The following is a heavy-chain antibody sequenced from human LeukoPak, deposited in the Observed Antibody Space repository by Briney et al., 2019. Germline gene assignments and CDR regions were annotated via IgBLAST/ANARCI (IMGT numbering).Heavy chain of an antibody. V-gene: IGHV3-21*01. CDR1: GFTFSSYS. J-gene: IGHJ4*02. CDR2: ISSSSSYI. Sequence: GGSLRLSCAASGFTFSSYSMNWVRQAPGKGLEWVSSISSSSSYIYYADSVKGRFTISRDNAKNSLYLQMNSLRAEDTAVYYCARDRDYYDTRGGGWFDYWGQGTLVTVSS. CDR3: ARDRDYYDTRGGGWFDY. D-gene: IGHD3-22*01.